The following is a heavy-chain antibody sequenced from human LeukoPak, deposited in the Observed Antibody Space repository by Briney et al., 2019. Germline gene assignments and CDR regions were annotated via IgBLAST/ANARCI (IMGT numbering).Heavy chain of an antibody. V-gene: IGHV3-66*01. D-gene: IGHD3-9*01. CDR2: IYSGGTT. J-gene: IGHJ5*02. CDR3: ARYFQPGTSNWFDP. Sequence: GGSLRLSCAASGFTVSSDYMSWVRQAQGKGLEWVSVIYSGGTTYYADSVKGRFTISRDRSKNTLFLQMNSLRAEDTAVYYCARYFQPGTSNWFDPWGQGTLVTVSS. CDR1: GFTVSSDY.